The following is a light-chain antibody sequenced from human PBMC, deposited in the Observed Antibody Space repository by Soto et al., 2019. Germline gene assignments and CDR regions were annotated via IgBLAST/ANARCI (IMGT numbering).Light chain of an antibody. CDR2: DAS. V-gene: IGKV1-39*01. Sequence: DIQMTQSPSTLSASVGDRVTITCRASQSISSWLAWYQQKPGKAPKLLIYDASSLHSGVPSRFSGSGSGTDFTLTISSLQPEDFATYYCQQSYSTPWTFGQGTKVDIK. CDR3: QQSYSTPWT. J-gene: IGKJ1*01. CDR1: QSISSW.